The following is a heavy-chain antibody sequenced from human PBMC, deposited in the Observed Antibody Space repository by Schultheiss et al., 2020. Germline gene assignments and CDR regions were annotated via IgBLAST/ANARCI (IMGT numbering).Heavy chain of an antibody. CDR3: ARGAGTTLCNWFDP. CDR1: GGSFSGYY. V-gene: IGHV4-34*01. Sequence: SETLSLTCAVYGGSFSGYYWSWIRQPPGKGLEWIGEINHSGSTNYNPSLKSRVTISVDTSKNQFSLKLSSVTAADTAVYYCARGAGTTLCNWFDPWGQGTLVTVYS. CDR2: INHSGST. D-gene: IGHD1-7*01. J-gene: IGHJ5*02.